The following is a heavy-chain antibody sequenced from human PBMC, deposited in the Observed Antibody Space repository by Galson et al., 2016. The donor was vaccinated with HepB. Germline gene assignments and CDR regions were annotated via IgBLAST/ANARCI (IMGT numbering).Heavy chain of an antibody. D-gene: IGHD1-20*01. Sequence: SLRLSCAASGFTFTDYGTHWVRQAPGKGLDWVALISNDGNHKYYAGSVKGRFTISRDNSKDTLDLQVNSLRAEDSAIYYCAKGCGLTGTECGMDVWGKGTTVTVSS. CDR3: AKGCGLTGTECGMDV. CDR1: GFTFTDYG. CDR2: ISNDGNHK. V-gene: IGHV3-30*18. J-gene: IGHJ6*04.